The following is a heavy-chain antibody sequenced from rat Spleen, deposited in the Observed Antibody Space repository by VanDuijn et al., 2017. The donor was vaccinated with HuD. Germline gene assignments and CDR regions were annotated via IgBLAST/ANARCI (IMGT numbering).Heavy chain of an antibody. CDR3: ATTVGGYFDY. J-gene: IGHJ2*01. Sequence: EVQMVESGGGLVQPGGTLKLSCAASGITFSNYAMAWVRQAPTKGLEWVASISPSGGSTYYRDSVKGRFTISRDNAKSTLYLQMDSLRSEDTATYYCATTVGGYFDYWGQGVMVTVSS. D-gene: IGHD5-1*01. V-gene: IGHV5-19*01. CDR1: GITFSNYA. CDR2: ISPSGGST.